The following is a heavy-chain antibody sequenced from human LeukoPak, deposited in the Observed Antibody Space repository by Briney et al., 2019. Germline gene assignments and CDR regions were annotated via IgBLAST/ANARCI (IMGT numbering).Heavy chain of an antibody. J-gene: IGHJ5*02. CDR3: ARIYGDSPFWFDP. V-gene: IGHV4-61*02. CDR2: IYTSGST. D-gene: IGHD4-17*01. Sequence: PSQTLSLTCTVSGNSISSGDNYWSWIRQPAGKGLEWIGRIYTSGSTNYNPSLKSRVTISGDTSKNQFSLRLSSVTAADTAVYYCARIYGDSPFWFDPWGQGTLVTVSS. CDR1: GNSISSGDNY.